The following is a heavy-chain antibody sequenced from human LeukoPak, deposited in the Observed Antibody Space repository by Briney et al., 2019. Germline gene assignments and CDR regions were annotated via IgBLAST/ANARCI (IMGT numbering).Heavy chain of an antibody. D-gene: IGHD2-2*01. CDR3: AKGYCRGNSCYDDRGAFDY. V-gene: IGHV4-39*07. Sequence: KPSETLSLTCTVSGGSINTPNYYWGWIRQPPGKGLEWIGSIYYSGSTYYNPSLKSRVTISVDTSKNQFSLKLSSVTAADTAVYYCAKGYCRGNSCYDDRGAFDYWGQGTLVTVSS. CDR2: IYYSGST. J-gene: IGHJ4*02. CDR1: GGSINTPNYY.